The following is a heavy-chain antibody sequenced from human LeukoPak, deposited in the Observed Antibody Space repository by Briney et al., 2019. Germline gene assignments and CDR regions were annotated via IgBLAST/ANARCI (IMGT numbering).Heavy chain of an antibody. Sequence: SETLSLTCTVSGGSISSYYWSWIRQPPGKGLEWIGYIYYSGSTNYNPSLKSRVTISVDTSKNQFSLKLSSVTAADTAVYYCARAADGYYYCYMDVWGKGTTVTVSS. J-gene: IGHJ6*03. CDR3: ARAADGYYYCYMDV. D-gene: IGHD2-15*01. V-gene: IGHV4-59*01. CDR1: GGSISSYY. CDR2: IYYSGST.